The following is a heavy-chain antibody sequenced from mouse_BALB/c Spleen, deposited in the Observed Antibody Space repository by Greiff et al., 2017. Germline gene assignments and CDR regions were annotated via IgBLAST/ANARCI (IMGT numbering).Heavy chain of an antibody. CDR1: GFNIKDTY. J-gene: IGHJ2*01. CDR2: IDPANGNT. CDR3: ARRGNFDY. V-gene: IGHV14-3*02. Sequence: VQLKESGAELVKPGASVKLSCTASGFNIKDTYMHWVKQRPEQGLEWIGRIDPANGNTKYDPKFQGKATITADTSSNTAYLQLSSLTSEDTAVYYCARRGNFDYWGQGTTLTVSS.